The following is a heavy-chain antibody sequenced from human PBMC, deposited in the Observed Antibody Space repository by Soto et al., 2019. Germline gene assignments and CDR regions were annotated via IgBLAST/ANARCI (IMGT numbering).Heavy chain of an antibody. Sequence: SETLSLTCAVYGGPFSGYYWSWIRQPPGKGLEWIGEINHSGSTNYNPSLKSRVTISVDTSKNQFSLKLSSVTAADTAVYYCARGESRPYGLPDYWGQGTLVTVSS. CDR3: ARGESRPYGLPDY. D-gene: IGHD3-10*01. V-gene: IGHV4-34*01. CDR2: INHSGST. J-gene: IGHJ4*02. CDR1: GGPFSGYY.